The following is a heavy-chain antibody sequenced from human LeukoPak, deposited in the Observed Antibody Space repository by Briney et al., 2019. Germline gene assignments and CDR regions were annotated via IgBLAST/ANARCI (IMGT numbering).Heavy chain of an antibody. J-gene: IGHJ4*02. V-gene: IGHV3-23*01. CDR3: AKDRGLAAAGPPTYFFDY. CDR2: ISGRGGTT. CDR1: GFAFGTCA. D-gene: IGHD6-13*01. Sequence: GGSLRLSCAASGFAFGTCAMSWVRQAPGKGLEWASLISGRGGTTYYADSVKGRFTISRDNSKSTLYLQMNSLRAEDTAVYYCAKDRGLAAAGPPTYFFDYWGQGTLVTVSS.